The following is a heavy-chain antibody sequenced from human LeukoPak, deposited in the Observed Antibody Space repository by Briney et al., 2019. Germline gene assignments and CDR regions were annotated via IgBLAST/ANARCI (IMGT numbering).Heavy chain of an antibody. CDR2: IRYDGSNK. CDR3: AKDWVITMVRGYYFDY. V-gene: IGHV3-30*02. D-gene: IGHD3-10*01. Sequence: GGALRLSCAASGFTFSSYGMHWVRQAPGKGLEWVAFIRYDGSNKYYADSVKGRFTISRDNSKNTLYLQMNSLRAEDTAVYYCAKDWVITMVRGYYFDYWGQGTLVTVSS. CDR1: GFTFSSYG. J-gene: IGHJ4*02.